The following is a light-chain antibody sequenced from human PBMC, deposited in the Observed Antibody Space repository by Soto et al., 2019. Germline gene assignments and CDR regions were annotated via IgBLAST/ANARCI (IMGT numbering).Light chain of an antibody. CDR3: QQYDNLPPFT. Sequence: DIQMTQSPSSLSASVGDRVTITCQASQDISNCLNWYQRKPGKAPKLLIYDASNLVTGVPSRFSGSGYGIYFTFPISSLQPEDIAAYYCQQYDNLPPFTFGPGTKVDIK. J-gene: IGKJ3*01. CDR2: DAS. V-gene: IGKV1-33*01. CDR1: QDISNC.